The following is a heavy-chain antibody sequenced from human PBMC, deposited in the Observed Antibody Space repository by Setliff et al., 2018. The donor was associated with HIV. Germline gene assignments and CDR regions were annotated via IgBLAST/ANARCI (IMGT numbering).Heavy chain of an antibody. CDR3: TRAQIAAPRPFDY. CDR2: VNHKGVA. J-gene: IGHJ4*02. CDR1: GGAFSGYY. Sequence: PSETLSLTCAVYGGAFSGYYWTWIRQSPGRGPEWIGEVNHKGVANYSPSLMRRATISADTSKNQFSLRLSSVTAADTALYFCTRAQIAAPRPFDYWGQGTLVTVSS. V-gene: IGHV4-34*01. D-gene: IGHD2-21*01.